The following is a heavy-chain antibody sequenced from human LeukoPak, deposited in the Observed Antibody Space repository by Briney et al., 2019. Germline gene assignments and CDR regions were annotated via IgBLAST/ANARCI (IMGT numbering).Heavy chain of an antibody. V-gene: IGHV4-61*08. Sequence: SETLSLTCTVSGGSISSGGHYWSWIRQHPGKGLEWIGYIYYSGSTNYNPSLKSRVTISVDTSKNQFSLKLSSVTAADTAVYYCASSPSYCSGGSCYPNWFDPWGQGTLVTVSS. CDR2: IYYSGST. CDR3: ASSPSYCSGGSCYPNWFDP. J-gene: IGHJ5*02. D-gene: IGHD2-15*01. CDR1: GGSISSGGHY.